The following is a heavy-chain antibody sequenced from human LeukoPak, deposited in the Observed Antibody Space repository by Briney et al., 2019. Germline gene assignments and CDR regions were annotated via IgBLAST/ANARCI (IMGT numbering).Heavy chain of an antibody. J-gene: IGHJ4*02. Sequence: ASVKVSCKASGYTFTGYYIHWVRQAPGQGLEWMAWINPNNSNANYAQNFQDRVTMTRDTSISTAYMELSRLRSDDTAVYYCARNGEYVWGSYRYISFDYWGQGTLVTVSS. D-gene: IGHD3-16*02. V-gene: IGHV1-2*02. CDR1: GYTFTGYY. CDR2: INPNNSNA. CDR3: ARNGEYVWGSYRYISFDY.